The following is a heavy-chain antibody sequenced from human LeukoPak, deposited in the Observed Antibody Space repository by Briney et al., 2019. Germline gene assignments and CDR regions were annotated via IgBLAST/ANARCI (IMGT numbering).Heavy chain of an antibody. V-gene: IGHV4-4*07. D-gene: IGHD6-13*01. CDR3: AGAPNPLRKQQLVQYWFDP. CDR1: GGSISSHY. J-gene: IGHJ5*02. CDR2: IYTSGST. Sequence: SETLSLTCTVSGGSISSHYWSWIRQPPGKGLEWIGRIYTSGSTNYNPSLKSRVTMSVDTSKNQFSLKLSSVTAADTAVYYCAGAPNPLRKQQLVQYWFDPWGQGTLVTVSS.